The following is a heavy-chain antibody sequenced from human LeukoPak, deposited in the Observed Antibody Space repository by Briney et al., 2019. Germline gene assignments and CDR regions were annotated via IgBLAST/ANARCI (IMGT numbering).Heavy chain of an antibody. V-gene: IGHV4-30-4*01. D-gene: IGHD3-22*01. J-gene: IGHJ4*02. CDR2: IYYSGST. CDR3: ARAVPGNYYDSSGYLDY. Sequence: SQTLSLTCTVSGGSISSGDYYWSWIRQPPGKGLEWIGYIYYSGSTYYNPSLKSRVTIPIDTSKNQFSLKLSSVTAADTAVYYCARAVPGNYYDSSGYLDYWGQGTLVTVSS. CDR1: GGSISSGDYY.